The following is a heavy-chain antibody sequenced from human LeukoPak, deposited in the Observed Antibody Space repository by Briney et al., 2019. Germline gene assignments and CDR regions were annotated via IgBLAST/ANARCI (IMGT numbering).Heavy chain of an antibody. J-gene: IGHJ4*02. CDR1: GFTFSSYG. V-gene: IGHV3-30*18. D-gene: IGHD1-26*01. CDR3: AKDKKRGEPGPFDY. CDR2: ISYDGSNK. Sequence: PGRSLRLSCAASGFTFSSYGMHWVRQAPGKGLEWEAVISYDGSNKYYADSVKGRFTISRDNSKNTLYLQMNSLRAEDTAVYYCAKDKKRGEPGPFDYWGQGTLVTVSS.